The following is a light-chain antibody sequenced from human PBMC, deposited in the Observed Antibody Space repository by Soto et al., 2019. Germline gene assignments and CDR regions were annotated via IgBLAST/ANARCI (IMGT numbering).Light chain of an antibody. CDR2: AAS. V-gene: IGKV1-39*01. Sequence: DIQMTQSPSSLSASVGDRVTIACRASQSISSYLNWFQQKPGRAPKLLIYAASALRSGVPSRFRGSRSGTEFTLTFSSLQPEDFATYYCQQSYSTPYTFGQGTKLDIK. J-gene: IGKJ2*01. CDR1: QSISSY. CDR3: QQSYSTPYT.